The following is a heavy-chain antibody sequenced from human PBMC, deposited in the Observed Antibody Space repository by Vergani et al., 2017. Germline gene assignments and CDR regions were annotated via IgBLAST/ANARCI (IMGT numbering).Heavy chain of an antibody. CDR3: ASRCGGDCYYY. D-gene: IGHD2-21*02. Sequence: EVQLVESGGGLVQPGGSLRLSCAASGFTVSSNYMSWVRQAPGKGLEWVSVIYSGGSTYYADSVKGRFTISRDNSKNTLYLQTNSLRAEDTAVYYCASRCGGDCYYYWGQGTLVTVSS. CDR1: GFTVSSNY. J-gene: IGHJ4*02. V-gene: IGHV3-66*01. CDR2: IYSGGST.